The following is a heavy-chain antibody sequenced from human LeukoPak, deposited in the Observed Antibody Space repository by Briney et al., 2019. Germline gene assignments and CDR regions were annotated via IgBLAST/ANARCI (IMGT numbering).Heavy chain of an antibody. CDR1: RFTFSSYP. D-gene: IGHD3-10*01. CDR3: SNYYGSGGYYMRGNWFDP. J-gene: IGHJ5*02. CDR2: ISGSGGST. V-gene: IGHV3-23*01. Sequence: GGELRLSCAASRFTFSSYPMRWVRQAPRKALQWVSAISGSGGSTYYADYVKGRFTISRDNSKNTLYLQMNSLRAEDTAVYYWSNYYGSGGYYMRGNWFDPWGLGTLVTVSS.